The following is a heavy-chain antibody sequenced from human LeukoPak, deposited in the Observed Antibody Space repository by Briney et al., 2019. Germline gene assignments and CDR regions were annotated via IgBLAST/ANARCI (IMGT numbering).Heavy chain of an antibody. J-gene: IGHJ4*02. CDR2: IYYSGSS. D-gene: IGHD3-22*01. Sequence: SETLSLTCTVSGGSISSGDYYWSWIRQPPGKGLEWIGYIYYSGSSYYNPSLKSRVTISVDTSKNQFSLKLSSVTAADTAVYYCARGDDSSGYYYPLFFDYWGQGILVTVSS. V-gene: IGHV4-30-4*01. CDR1: GGSISSGDYY. CDR3: ARGDDSSGYYYPLFFDY.